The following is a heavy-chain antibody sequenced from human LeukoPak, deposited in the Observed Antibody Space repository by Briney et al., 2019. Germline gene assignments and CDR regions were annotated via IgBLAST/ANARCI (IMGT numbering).Heavy chain of an antibody. D-gene: IGHD3-3*01. V-gene: IGHV3-7*01. CDR3: ARGGVLRFLEQPYYFDY. CDR1: RFTFSTYW. J-gene: IGHJ4*02. CDR2: IKQDGREK. Sequence: PGGSLRLSCAASRFTFSTYWMSWVRQAPGKGLEWVANIKQDGREKYYVDSVKGRFTISRDNAKNSLYLQMNSLRAEDTAVYYCARGGVLRFLEQPYYFDYWGQGTLVTVSS.